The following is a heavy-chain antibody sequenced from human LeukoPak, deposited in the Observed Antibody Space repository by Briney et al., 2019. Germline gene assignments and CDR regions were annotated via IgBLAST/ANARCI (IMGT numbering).Heavy chain of an antibody. CDR3: ARPLWYQLLQGYYGMDV. V-gene: IGHV1-2*02. CDR2: VNPNSGDT. Sequence: ASVKVSCKASGYTFTGYYMHWVRQAPGQGLEWMGWVNPNSGDTNYAQKFQGRVTMTSDTSISTAYMELSRLRSDDTAVYYCARPLWYQLLQGYYGMDVWGQGTTVTVSS. CDR1: GYTFTGYY. D-gene: IGHD2-2*01. J-gene: IGHJ6*02.